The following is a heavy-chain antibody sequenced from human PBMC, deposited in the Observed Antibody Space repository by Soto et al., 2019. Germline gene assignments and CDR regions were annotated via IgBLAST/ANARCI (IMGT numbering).Heavy chain of an antibody. CDR2: GKSKTDGETL. CDR3: IGTYSGSSMRFDY. D-gene: IGHD5-12*01. V-gene: IGHV3-15*01. Sequence: EVQLVESGGGLVKPGGSLRLSCAASGFTFSNAWMTWVRQAPGKGLEWVGRGKSKTDGETLDYAAPVKDRFTISRDDSKSTLYLQMNSLKTEDTAVYYCIGTYSGSSMRFDYWGQGTLVTVSS. J-gene: IGHJ4*02. CDR1: GFTFSNAW.